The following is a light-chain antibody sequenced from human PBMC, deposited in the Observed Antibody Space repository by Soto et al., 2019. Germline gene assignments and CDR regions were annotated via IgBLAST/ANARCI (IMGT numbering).Light chain of an antibody. CDR3: SSYAGSSIPVA. CDR2: DVT. J-gene: IGLJ2*01. V-gene: IGLV2-8*01. Sequence: QSALTQPPSASGSPGQSVTISCTGASSDVGGYNFVSWYQHHPGKAPRLMIYDVTQRPSGVPDRFSGSKSGNTASLTVSGXXVDDEAYYYCSSYAGSSIPVAFGGGTKLTVL. CDR1: SSDVGGYNF.